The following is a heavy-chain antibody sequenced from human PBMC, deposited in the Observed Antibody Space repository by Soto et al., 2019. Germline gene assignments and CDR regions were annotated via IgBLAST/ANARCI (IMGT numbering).Heavy chain of an antibody. CDR3: ATEMGATQGPFDN. CDR2: LSNTGRRT. Sequence: GGSLRLSCVVSVFPFGANAMSWVRQAAGKGVEWVSGLSNTGRRTSYADSVKGRFNISRDNPENTVYLQMNSLRVEDTAVYYCATEMGATQGPFDNWGQGTLVTVSS. J-gene: IGHJ4*02. CDR1: VFPFGANA. D-gene: IGHD1-26*01. V-gene: IGHV3-23*01.